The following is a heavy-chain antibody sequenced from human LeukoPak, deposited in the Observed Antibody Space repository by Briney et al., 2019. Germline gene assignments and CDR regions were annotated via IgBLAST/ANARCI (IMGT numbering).Heavy chain of an antibody. Sequence: SETLSLTCTVSGGSISSYYWSWIRQPPGKGLEWIGYIYYSGSTNYNPSLKSRVTISLDTSKNQFSLKLSSVTAADTAVYYCARARGVDKRVNYFDYWGQGTLVTVSS. J-gene: IGHJ4*02. D-gene: IGHD2-21*01. CDR2: IYYSGST. V-gene: IGHV4-59*08. CDR3: ARARGVDKRVNYFDY. CDR1: GGSISSYY.